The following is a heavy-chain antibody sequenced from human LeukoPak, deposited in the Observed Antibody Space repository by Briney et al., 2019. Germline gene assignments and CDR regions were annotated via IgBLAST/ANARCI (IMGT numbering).Heavy chain of an antibody. V-gene: IGHV3-48*03. CDR3: ARLTSSGWSSNWFDP. CDR1: GFTFSSYE. CDR2: ISSSGSTI. J-gene: IGHJ5*02. D-gene: IGHD6-19*01. Sequence: SGGSLRLSCAASGFTFSSYEMNWVRQAPGKGLEWVSYISSSGSTIYYADSVKGRFTISRDNAKNSLYLQMTSLRAEDTAVYYCARLTSSGWSSNWFDPWGQGTLVTVSS.